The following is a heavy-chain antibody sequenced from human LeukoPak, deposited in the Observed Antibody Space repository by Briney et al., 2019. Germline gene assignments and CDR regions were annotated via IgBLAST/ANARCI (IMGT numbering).Heavy chain of an antibody. CDR3: ATTSIAARHSDY. V-gene: IGHV4-34*01. D-gene: IGHD6-6*01. Sequence: SSETLSLTCAVYGGSFSGYYWSWIRQPPGKGLEWIGEINHSGSTNYNPSLKSRVTISVDTSKNQFSLKLSSVTAADTAVYYCATTSIAARHSDYWGQGTLVTVSS. CDR1: GGSFSGYY. CDR2: INHSGST. J-gene: IGHJ4*02.